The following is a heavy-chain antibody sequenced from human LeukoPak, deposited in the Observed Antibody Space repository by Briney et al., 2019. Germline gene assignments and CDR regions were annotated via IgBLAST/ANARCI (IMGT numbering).Heavy chain of an antibody. CDR2: ISGSGGST. D-gene: IGHD3-22*01. Sequence: GGSLRLSCAPPGFTFSSYAMSWVRQAPGKGLEWVSAISGSGGSTYYADSVKGRFTISRDNSKNTLYLQMNSLRAEDTAVYYCACTQGITMLVLVITRGAFDIWGQGTMVTVSS. J-gene: IGHJ3*02. V-gene: IGHV3-23*01. CDR3: ACTQGITMLVLVITRGAFDI. CDR1: GFTFSSYA.